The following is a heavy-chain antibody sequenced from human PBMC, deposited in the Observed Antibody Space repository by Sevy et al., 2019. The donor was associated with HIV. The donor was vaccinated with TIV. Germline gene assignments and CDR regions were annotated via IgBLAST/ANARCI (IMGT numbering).Heavy chain of an antibody. D-gene: IGHD6-13*01. CDR3: AKGIAAAGYYFDF. CDR2: IWYDGNNK. Sequence: GGSLRLSCAASGFTFSSYGMHWVRQAPGKGLEWVAGIWYDGNNKDCADSVKGRFTISRDNSKNTVYLQMNSLRAEDTAVYYCAKGIAAAGYYFDFWGQGTLVTVS. V-gene: IGHV3-33*06. CDR1: GFTFSSYG. J-gene: IGHJ4*02.